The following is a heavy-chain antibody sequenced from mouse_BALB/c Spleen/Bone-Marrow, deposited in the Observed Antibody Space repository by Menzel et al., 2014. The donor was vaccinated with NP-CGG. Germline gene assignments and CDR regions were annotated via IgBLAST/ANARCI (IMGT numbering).Heavy chain of an antibody. CDR2: IDPANGNT. J-gene: IGHJ4*01. CDR3: AGFGITKEEGYYYAMDY. Sequence: EVKLMESGAELVKPGASVKLSCTASGFNIKDTYMHWAKQRPEQGLEWIGRIDPANGNTKYDPKFQGKATIAADTSSNTAYLQLSSLTSEDTAVYYCAGFGITKEEGYYYAMDYWGQGTSVTVSS. D-gene: IGHD2-4*01. V-gene: IGHV14-3*02. CDR1: GFNIKDTY.